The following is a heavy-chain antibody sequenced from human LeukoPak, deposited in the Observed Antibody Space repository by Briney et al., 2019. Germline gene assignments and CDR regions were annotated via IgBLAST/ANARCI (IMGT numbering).Heavy chain of an antibody. CDR2: ISSSSSTI. CDR1: GFTFSSYS. J-gene: IGHJ4*02. Sequence: GGSLRLSCAASGFTFSSYSMNWVRQAPGKGLEWVSYISSSSSTIYYADSVKGRFTISRDNAKNSLYLQMNSLRAEDTAVYYCARDTNGYGDYDGGWGQGTLVTVSS. V-gene: IGHV3-48*04. CDR3: ARDTNGYGDYDGG. D-gene: IGHD4-17*01.